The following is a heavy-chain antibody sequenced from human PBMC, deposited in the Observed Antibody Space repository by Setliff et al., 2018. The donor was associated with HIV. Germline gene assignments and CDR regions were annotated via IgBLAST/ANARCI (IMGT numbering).Heavy chain of an antibody. Sequence: ASVKVSCKASGYTFTNYGISWVRQAPGQGLEWMGWISGYNGNTNYAEKLQGRVTMTTDTSTSTAYMGLRSLRSDDTAVYFCASGRGIYGSGALEAYDIWGQGTMVTVSS. V-gene: IGHV1-18*01. CDR3: ASGRGIYGSGALEAYDI. CDR1: GYTFTNYG. D-gene: IGHD3-10*01. J-gene: IGHJ3*02. CDR2: ISGYNGNT.